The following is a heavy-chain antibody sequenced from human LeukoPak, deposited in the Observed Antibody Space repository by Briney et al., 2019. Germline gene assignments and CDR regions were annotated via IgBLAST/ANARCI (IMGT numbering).Heavy chain of an antibody. CDR2: ISGSGDTT. V-gene: IGHV3-23*01. CDR3: ATPPSNIDY. CDR1: GFTFDNYG. J-gene: IGHJ4*02. Sequence: PGGSLRLSCAASGFTFDNYGMSWVRQAPGKGLEWVSSISGSGDTTYYADSVKGRFTISRDNSKNTLYLQMNSLRAEDTAVYYCATPPSNIDYWGQGTLVTVSS.